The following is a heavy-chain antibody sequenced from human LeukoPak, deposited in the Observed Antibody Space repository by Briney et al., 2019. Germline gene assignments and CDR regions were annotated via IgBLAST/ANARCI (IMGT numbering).Heavy chain of an antibody. J-gene: IGHJ4*02. Sequence: GGSLRLSCVASGFTFSSHGMHWVRQAPGKGLEWVAFMRYDGTSKQYADSVKGRFTVSRDNSKNILYLQMSSLRPEDTAIYYCAKSNKDSSVYYSLDYWGQGTLVTVSP. CDR1: GFTFSSHG. CDR2: MRYDGTSK. V-gene: IGHV3-30*02. D-gene: IGHD3-22*01. CDR3: AKSNKDSSVYYSLDY.